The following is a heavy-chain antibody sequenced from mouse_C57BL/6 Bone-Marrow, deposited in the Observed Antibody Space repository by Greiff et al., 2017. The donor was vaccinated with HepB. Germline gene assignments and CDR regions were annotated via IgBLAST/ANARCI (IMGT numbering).Heavy chain of an antibody. CDR1: GYTFTDYN. CDR3: ARADDGYYWYFDV. V-gene: IGHV1-18*01. D-gene: IGHD2-3*01. J-gene: IGHJ1*03. CDR2: INPNNGGT. Sequence: EVMLVESGPELVKPGASVKIPCKASGYTFTDYNMDWVKQSHGKSLEWIGDINPNNGGTIYNQKFKGKATLTVDKSSSTAYMELRSLTSEDTAVYYCARADDGYYWYFDVWGTGTTVTVSS.